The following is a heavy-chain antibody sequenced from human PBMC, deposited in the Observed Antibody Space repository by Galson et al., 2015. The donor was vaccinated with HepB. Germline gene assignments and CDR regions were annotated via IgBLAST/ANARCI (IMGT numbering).Heavy chain of an antibody. J-gene: IGHJ6*02. CDR3: ARGLGLYFDSSGYYKSAADYYYGMDV. V-gene: IGHV3-48*01. D-gene: IGHD3-22*01. Sequence: SLRLSCAASGFTFSLYSMNWVRQAPGKGLEWVSYISSSGSNIYFADSVKGRFTISRDNAKNSLYLQMNSLRAEDTAVYYCARGLGLYFDSSGYYKSAADYYYGMDVWGQGTTVTVSS. CDR1: GFTFSLYS. CDR2: ISSSGSNI.